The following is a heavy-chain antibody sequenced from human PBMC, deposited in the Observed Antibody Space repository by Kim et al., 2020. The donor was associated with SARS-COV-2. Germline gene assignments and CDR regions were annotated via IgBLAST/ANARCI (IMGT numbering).Heavy chain of an antibody. D-gene: IGHD6-19*01. V-gene: IGHV3-11*05. CDR2: ITGGTTHT. Sequence: GGSLRLSCAASGFTFSDYYMTWIRQAPGKGLEWLSYITGGTTHTNYAESVKGRFTISRDNAKNSLYLQMNTLRVEDTAVYYCARGSRGWYTLYHWGRGT. J-gene: IGHJ4*02. CDR3: ARGSRGWYTLYH. CDR1: GFTFSDYY.